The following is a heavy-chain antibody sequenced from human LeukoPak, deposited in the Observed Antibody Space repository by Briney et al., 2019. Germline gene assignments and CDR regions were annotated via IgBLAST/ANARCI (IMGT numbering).Heavy chain of an antibody. CDR1: AFTFSDYW. CDR3: AKDRQWLYDDFGY. D-gene: IGHD3-22*01. Sequence: PGGSLRLSCATSAFTFSDYWMSWVRQTPGKGLEWVANIKEDGNDKYYVDSVKGRFTISRDNGKNSLYLQMNSLRAEDTAVYYCAKDRQWLYDDFGYWGQGTLVTVSS. V-gene: IGHV3-7*03. J-gene: IGHJ4*02. CDR2: IKEDGNDK.